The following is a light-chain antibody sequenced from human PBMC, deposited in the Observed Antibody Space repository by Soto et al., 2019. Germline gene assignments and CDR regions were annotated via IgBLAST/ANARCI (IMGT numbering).Light chain of an antibody. Sequence: QSALTQPASVSASPGQSITISCTGTSSDVGGYNYVSWYQQHPGKAPKLMIYDVAHRPSGGSNRFSGSKSGNTASLTISGLQAEDEANYFCSSHTSSSTVVFGGGTKLTVL. CDR3: SSHTSSSTVV. V-gene: IGLV2-14*01. CDR1: SSDVGGYNY. CDR2: DVA. J-gene: IGLJ2*01.